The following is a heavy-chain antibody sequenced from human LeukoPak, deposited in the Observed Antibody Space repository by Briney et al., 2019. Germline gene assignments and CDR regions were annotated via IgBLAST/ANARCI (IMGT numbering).Heavy chain of an antibody. Sequence: SETLSLTCAVHGGSFSGYYWSWIRQPPGKGLEWIGEINHSGSTNYNPSLKSRVTISVDTSKNQFSLKLSSVTAADTAVYYCARGVEMGVPRDYWGQGTLVTVSS. CDR1: GGSFSGYY. V-gene: IGHV4-34*01. CDR2: INHSGST. D-gene: IGHD5-24*01. J-gene: IGHJ4*02. CDR3: ARGVEMGVPRDY.